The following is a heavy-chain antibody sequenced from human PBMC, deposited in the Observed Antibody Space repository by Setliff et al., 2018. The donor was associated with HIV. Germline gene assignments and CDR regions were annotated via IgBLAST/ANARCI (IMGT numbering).Heavy chain of an antibody. CDR1: GGSISSSSYY. J-gene: IGHJ4*02. CDR2: IYYSGST. V-gene: IGHV4-39*01. D-gene: IGHD1-1*01. Sequence: PSETLSLTCTVSGGSISSSSYYWGWIRQPPGEGLEWIGSIYYSGSTYYNPSLKSRLAISVDTSTNKFSLKLSSVTAADTAVYYCARLRGLNLEPFDYWGQGTLVTVSS. CDR3: ARLRGLNLEPFDY.